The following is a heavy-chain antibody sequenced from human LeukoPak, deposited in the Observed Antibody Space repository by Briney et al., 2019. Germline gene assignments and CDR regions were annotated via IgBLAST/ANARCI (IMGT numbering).Heavy chain of an antibody. J-gene: IGHJ4*02. CDR2: IRYDGSNK. D-gene: IGHD3-10*01. Sequence: PGGSLRLSCAASVFTFSSYGMHWVRQAPVKGLEWVAFIRYDGSNKYYADSVKGRFTISRDNSKNTLYLQMNSLRAEDTAVYYCARDLGFGENSVDYWGQGTLVTVSS. CDR3: ARDLGFGENSVDY. CDR1: VFTFSSYG. V-gene: IGHV3-30*02.